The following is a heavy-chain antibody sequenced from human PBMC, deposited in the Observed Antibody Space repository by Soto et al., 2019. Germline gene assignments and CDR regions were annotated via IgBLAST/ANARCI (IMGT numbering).Heavy chain of an antibody. D-gene: IGHD2-15*01. CDR1: GYTFTSYY. CDR2: INPSGGST. Sequence: GASVKVSCKASGYTFTSYYMHWVRQAPGQGLEWMRIINPSGGSTSYAQKFQGRVTMTRDTSTSTVYMELSSLRSEDTAVYYCARDSDPKIVVVGTAMYNWFDPWGQGTLVTAPQ. CDR3: ARDSDPKIVVVGTAMYNWFDP. V-gene: IGHV1-46*01. J-gene: IGHJ5*02.